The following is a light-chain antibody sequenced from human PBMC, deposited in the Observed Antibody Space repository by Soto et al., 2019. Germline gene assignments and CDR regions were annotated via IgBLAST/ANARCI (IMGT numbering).Light chain of an antibody. J-gene: IGKJ1*01. V-gene: IGKV1-5*03. Sequence: DIQMTQSPSTLSASVGDRVTITCRASQSVSSWLAWYQQKLGKAPKVLIYKASSLESGVPSRFSGSGSGTEFNLTISSLQPDDFATYYCQQYIDYWTFGQGTKVEIK. CDR1: QSVSSW. CDR2: KAS. CDR3: QQYIDYWT.